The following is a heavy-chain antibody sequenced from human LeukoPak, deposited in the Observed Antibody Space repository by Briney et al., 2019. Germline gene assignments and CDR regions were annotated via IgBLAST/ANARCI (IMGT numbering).Heavy chain of an antibody. Sequence: GGSLRLSCVGSGFMFSNYYMYWVRQAPGKGLVWVSRMKNAVIDTIYADSVKGRFTVSRHNAKNTVYLQMSSPRAEHTAVYYCERGGYGHNMDVWGEGTTVTVSS. J-gene: IGHJ6*03. D-gene: IGHD3-10*01. CDR1: GFMFSNYY. V-gene: IGHV3-74*01. CDR3: ERGGYGHNMDV. CDR2: MKNAVIDT.